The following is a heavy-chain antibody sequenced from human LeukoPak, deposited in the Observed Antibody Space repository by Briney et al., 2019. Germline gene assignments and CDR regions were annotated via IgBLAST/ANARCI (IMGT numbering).Heavy chain of an antibody. CDR2: VYYSGNT. V-gene: IGHV4-39*07. CDR1: GGSIRGSSYY. Sequence: SETLSLTCAVSGGSIRGSSYYWGWIRQPPGKGLEWIGSVYYSGNTYNNPSLKSRVTISVDTSKNQFSLRLKSVTAADTAVYYCARCGDSASYYGYWYFDLWGRGTLVTASS. D-gene: IGHD3-10*01. CDR3: ARCGDSASYYGYWYFDL. J-gene: IGHJ2*01.